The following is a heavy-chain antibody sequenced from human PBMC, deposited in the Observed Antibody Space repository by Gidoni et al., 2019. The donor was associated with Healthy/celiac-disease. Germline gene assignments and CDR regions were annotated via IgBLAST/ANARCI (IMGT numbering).Heavy chain of an antibody. CDR2: IYYSGST. V-gene: IGHV4-31*02. J-gene: IGHJ5*02. CDR1: SISSGGYY. Sequence: SISSGGYYWSWIRQHPGKGLEWIGYIYYSGSTYYNPSLKSRVTISVDTSKNQFSLKLSSVTAADTAVYYCARGGFGELWVTGWFDPWGQGTLVTVSS. D-gene: IGHD3-10*01. CDR3: ARGGFGELWVTGWFDP.